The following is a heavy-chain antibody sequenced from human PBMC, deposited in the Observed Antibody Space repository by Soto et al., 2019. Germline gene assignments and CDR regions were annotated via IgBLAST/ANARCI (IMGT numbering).Heavy chain of an antibody. V-gene: IGHV4-59*13. CDR1: GGYINSYY. CDR3: ARDGPRSGHDFDY. D-gene: IGHD2-15*01. J-gene: IGHJ4*02. Sequence: PSETLSLTATVSGGYINSYYWSLIRQSPGKGLEWIGYIYYSGSTNYNPSLKSRVTISVDTSKNHFSLKLGSVTAADTAVYYCARDGPRSGHDFDYWGQGTLVTVSS. CDR2: IYYSGST.